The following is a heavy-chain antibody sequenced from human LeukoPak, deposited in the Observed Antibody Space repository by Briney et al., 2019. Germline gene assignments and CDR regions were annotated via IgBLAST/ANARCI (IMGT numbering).Heavy chain of an antibody. CDR3: ASVYASGWYFDY. V-gene: IGHV1-2*02. CDR2: INPNSGGT. Sequence: GASVKVSCKGSGYTFTGYYMHWVRQAPGQGLEWMGLINPNSGGTNYAQKFQGRVTMTRDTSISTAYMELSRLRSDDTAVYYCASVYASGWYFDYWGQGTLVTVSS. J-gene: IGHJ4*02. CDR1: GYTFTGYY. D-gene: IGHD6-19*01.